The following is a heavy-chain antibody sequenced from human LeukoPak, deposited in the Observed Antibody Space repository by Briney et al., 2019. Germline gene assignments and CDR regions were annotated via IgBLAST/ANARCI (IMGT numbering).Heavy chain of an antibody. J-gene: IGHJ4*02. CDR3: ARDSARSGSYYSNY. D-gene: IGHD1-26*01. CDR1: GYTLTSYG. Sequence: ASVKVSCKASGYTLTSYGISWVRQAPGQGLEWMGWISAYNGNTNYAQKLQGRVTMTTDTFTSTAYMELRSLRSDDTAVYYCARDSARSGSYYSNYWGQGTLVTVSS. CDR2: ISAYNGNT. V-gene: IGHV1-18*01.